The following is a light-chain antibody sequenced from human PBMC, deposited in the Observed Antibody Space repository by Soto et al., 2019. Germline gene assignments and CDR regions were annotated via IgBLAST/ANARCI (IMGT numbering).Light chain of an antibody. V-gene: IGKV3-20*01. Sequence: DIVLTQSTGTLSLSPGERATLSCRASQSVTSTYLAWYKHKPGQPPRLLIFGASSRATGVPDRFSGSGSGTDFTLTISRLEPEDFAVYYCQQFGSSPWTFGQGTKVEIK. CDR2: GAS. CDR1: QSVTSTY. J-gene: IGKJ1*01. CDR3: QQFGSSPWT.